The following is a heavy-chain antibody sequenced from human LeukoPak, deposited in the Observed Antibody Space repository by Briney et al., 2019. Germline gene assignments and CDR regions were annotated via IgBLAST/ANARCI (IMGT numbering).Heavy chain of an antibody. J-gene: IGHJ4*02. Sequence: SETLSLTCAVYGGSFSVYYWSWIRQPPGKGLEWIGEINHSGSTNYNPSLKSRVTISVDTSKNQFSLKLSSVTAADTAVYYCARWATVVTRGFDYWGQGTLVTVSS. CDR2: INHSGST. V-gene: IGHV4-34*01. CDR1: GGSFSVYY. D-gene: IGHD4-17*01. CDR3: ARWATVVTRGFDY.